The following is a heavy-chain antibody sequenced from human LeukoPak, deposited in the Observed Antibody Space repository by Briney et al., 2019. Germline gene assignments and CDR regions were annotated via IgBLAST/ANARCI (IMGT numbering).Heavy chain of an antibody. V-gene: IGHV3-23*01. Sequence: PGGSLRLSCAASGFTFSSSGVSWVRQAPGKGLEWVSSISGSDDTTYYADSVKGRFTTSRDNSKNTLYLQMNSLRAEDTAVYYCANNRYSSRWRGAFDVWGQGTMVTISS. J-gene: IGHJ3*01. CDR3: ANNRYSSRWRGAFDV. D-gene: IGHD6-13*01. CDR2: ISGSDDTT. CDR1: GFTFSSSG.